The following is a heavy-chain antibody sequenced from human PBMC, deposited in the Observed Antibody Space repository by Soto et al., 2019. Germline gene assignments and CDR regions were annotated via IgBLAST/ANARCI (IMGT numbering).Heavy chain of an antibody. CDR3: ARDYYDSSGYSYSDY. CDR1: GGSISSGGYY. D-gene: IGHD3-22*01. J-gene: IGHJ4*02. CDR2: IYYSGST. V-gene: IGHV4-31*03. Sequence: SETLSLTCTVSGGSISSGGYYWSWIRQHPGKGLEWIGYIYYSGSTYYNPSLKSRVTISVDTSKNQFSLKLSSVTAADTAVYYCARDYYDSSGYSYSDYWGQGTLVTVSS.